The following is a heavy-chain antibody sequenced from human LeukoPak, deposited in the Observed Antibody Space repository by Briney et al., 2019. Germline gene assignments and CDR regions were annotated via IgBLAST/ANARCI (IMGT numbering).Heavy chain of an antibody. D-gene: IGHD6-13*01. V-gene: IGHV1-69*01. CDR3: ARGRGLQGIAAAQFDY. CDR1: GYTFSSYA. Sequence: SVKVSCKASGYTFSSYAISWVRQAPGQGLEWMGGIIPIFGTANYAQKFQGRVTITADESTSTAYMELSSLRSEDTAVYYCARGRGLQGIAAAQFDYGSQGTLVTVS. CDR2: IIPIFGTA. J-gene: IGHJ4*02.